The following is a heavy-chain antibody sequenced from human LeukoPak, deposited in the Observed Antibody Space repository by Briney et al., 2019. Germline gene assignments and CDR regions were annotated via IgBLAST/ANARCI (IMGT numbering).Heavy chain of an antibody. CDR2: NSAYNGNT. J-gene: IGHJ5*02. Sequence: GASVKVSCKASGYTFTSYGISWVRQAPGQGLEWMGWNSAYNGNTNYAQKLQGRVTMTTDTSTSTAYMELRSLRSDDTAVYYCARSSTNVRYFDWFDPWGQGTLVTVSS. D-gene: IGHD3-9*01. CDR3: ARSSTNVRYFDWFDP. CDR1: GYTFTSYG. V-gene: IGHV1-18*04.